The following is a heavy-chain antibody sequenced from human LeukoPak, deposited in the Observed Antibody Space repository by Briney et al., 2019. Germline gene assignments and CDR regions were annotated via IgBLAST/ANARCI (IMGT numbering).Heavy chain of an antibody. CDR2: ISGSGVTT. CDR1: GFTFSSYA. D-gene: IGHD6-13*01. Sequence: GGTLRLSCAASGFTFSSYAISWVRQAPGKGLEWVSAISGSGVTTSYADSVKGRFTISRDNAKNSLYLQMNSLRAEDTAVYYCARAGSSWYEDDYYYYMDVWGKGTTVTISS. J-gene: IGHJ6*03. V-gene: IGHV3-23*01. CDR3: ARAGSSWYEDDYYYYMDV.